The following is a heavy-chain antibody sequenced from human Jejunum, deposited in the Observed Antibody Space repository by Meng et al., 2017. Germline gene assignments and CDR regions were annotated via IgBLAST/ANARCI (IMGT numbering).Heavy chain of an antibody. CDR2: ISASGDGT. Sequence: GESLKISCAASGFTFSSYSMSWVRQAPGKGLEWVSSISASGDGTFYADSVKGRFTVSRDNSKNTLYLQMNSLRAEDTAVYFCATSIMMVTNYWGQGTLVTVSS. D-gene: IGHD4-23*01. V-gene: IGHV3-23*01. J-gene: IGHJ4*02. CDR1: GFTFSSYS. CDR3: ATSIMMVTNY.